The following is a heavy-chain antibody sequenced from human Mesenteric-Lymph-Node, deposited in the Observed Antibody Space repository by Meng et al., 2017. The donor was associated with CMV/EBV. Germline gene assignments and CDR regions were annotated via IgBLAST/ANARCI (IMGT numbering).Heavy chain of an antibody. CDR1: GYTFTGYY. D-gene: IGHD1-26*01. CDR2: INPHSGGT. Sequence: ASVKVSCKASGYTFTGYYMHWVRQAPGQGLEWMGWINPHSGGTNYAQKFQGRVTMTRDTSISTAYMELSRLRSDDTAVYYCARVGGSYYLGLHAFDIWGQGTMVTVSS. CDR3: ARVGGSYYLGLHAFDI. V-gene: IGHV1-2*02. J-gene: IGHJ3*02.